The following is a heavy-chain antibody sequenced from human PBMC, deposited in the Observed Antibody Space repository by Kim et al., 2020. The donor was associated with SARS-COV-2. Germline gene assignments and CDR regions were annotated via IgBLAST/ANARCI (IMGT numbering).Heavy chain of an antibody. V-gene: IGHV3-64D*09. J-gene: IGHJ5*02. D-gene: IGHD3-22*01. CDR3: VKDLRAIVNSNWFDP. Sequence: DSVKGRFTISRDNSKNTLYLQMSSLRAEDTAVYYCVKDLRAIVNSNWFDPWGQGTLVTVSS.